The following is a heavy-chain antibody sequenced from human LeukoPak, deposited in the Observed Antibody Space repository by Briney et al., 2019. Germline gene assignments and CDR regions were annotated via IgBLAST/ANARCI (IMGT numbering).Heavy chain of an antibody. J-gene: IGHJ4*02. Sequence: GGSLRLSCAASGFTFSNAWMSWVRQAPGKGLEWVGRIKSKTDGGTTDYAAPVKGRFTISRDDPKNTLYLQMNSLKTGDTAVYYCTTDLTMVRGVIVYFDYWGQGTLVTVSS. CDR2: IKSKTDGGTT. CDR3: TTDLTMVRGVIVYFDY. CDR1: GFTFSNAW. V-gene: IGHV3-15*01. D-gene: IGHD3-10*01.